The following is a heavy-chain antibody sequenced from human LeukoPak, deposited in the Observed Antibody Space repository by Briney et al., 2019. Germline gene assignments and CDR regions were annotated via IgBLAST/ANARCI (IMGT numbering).Heavy chain of an antibody. D-gene: IGHD3-22*01. V-gene: IGHV1-18*01. CDR3: ARGHPLYYYDSSGYADY. J-gene: IGHJ4*02. CDR1: GYTFTSYG. Sequence: ASVKVSCKASGYTFTSYGISWVRQAPGQGLEWMGWISAYNGNTNYAQKLQGRVTMTTDTSTSTAYMELRSLRSDDTAVYYCARGHPLYYYDSSGYADYWGQGTLATVSS. CDR2: ISAYNGNT.